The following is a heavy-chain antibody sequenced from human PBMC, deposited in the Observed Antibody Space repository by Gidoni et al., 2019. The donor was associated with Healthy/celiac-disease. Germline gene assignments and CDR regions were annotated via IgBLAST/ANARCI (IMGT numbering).Heavy chain of an antibody. Sequence: QVQLVQSGAEVKKPGASVKVSCKASGYTFSNYGITWVRQAPGQGLEWMGWISAYNGNTNYAQKFQGRVTMSTGTFTNTAYMELRSLRSDDTAVYYCARDFKVLPAAVRIMDSWGQGTLVTVSS. J-gene: IGHJ4*02. CDR3: ARDFKVLPAAVRIMDS. CDR1: GYTFSNYG. CDR2: ISAYNGNT. V-gene: IGHV1-18*01. D-gene: IGHD2-2*01.